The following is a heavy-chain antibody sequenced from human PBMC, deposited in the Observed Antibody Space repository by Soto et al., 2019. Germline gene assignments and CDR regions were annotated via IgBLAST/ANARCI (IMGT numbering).Heavy chain of an antibody. Sequence: GEFLKISCKGSWYSVTRYLNGLGRQMPGKGLEWMGIIYPGDSDTRYSPSFQGQVTISADKSISTAYLQWSSLKASDTAMYYCARSHSGSFFDYWGQGTLVTVSS. D-gene: IGHD1-26*01. CDR3: ARSHSGSFFDY. V-gene: IGHV5-51*03. CDR1: WYSVTRYL. CDR2: IYPGDSDT. J-gene: IGHJ4*02.